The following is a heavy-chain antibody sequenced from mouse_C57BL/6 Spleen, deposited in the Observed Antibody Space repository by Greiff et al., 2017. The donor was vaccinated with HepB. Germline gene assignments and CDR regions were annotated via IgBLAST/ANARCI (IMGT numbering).Heavy chain of an antibody. CDR2: INPNNGGT. J-gene: IGHJ3*01. V-gene: IGHV1-22*01. D-gene: IGHD2-1*01. Sequence: VQLQQSGPELVKPGASVKMSCKASGYTFTDYNMHWVKQSHGKSLEWIGYINPNNGGTSYNQKFKGKATLTVNKSSSTAYMELRSLTSEDSAVYYCARAYYGNAWFAYWGQGTLVTVSA. CDR3: ARAYYGNAWFAY. CDR1: GYTFTDYN.